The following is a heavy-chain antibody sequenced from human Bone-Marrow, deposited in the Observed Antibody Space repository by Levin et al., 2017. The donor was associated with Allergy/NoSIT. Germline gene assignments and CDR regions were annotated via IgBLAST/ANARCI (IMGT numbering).Heavy chain of an antibody. J-gene: IGHJ5*02. Sequence: PSETLSLTCIVSGGSISSGGYSWSWIRQPPGKGLEWIGYIYASGTSYYNPSLHSRISISVDTSKNQFSLKVTSVTAADTAMYYCARGGQSDNVGPWGQGTLVTVSS. D-gene: IGHD1-1*01. V-gene: IGHV4-30-2*01. CDR1: GGSISSGGYS. CDR3: ARGGQSDNVGP. CDR2: IYASGTS.